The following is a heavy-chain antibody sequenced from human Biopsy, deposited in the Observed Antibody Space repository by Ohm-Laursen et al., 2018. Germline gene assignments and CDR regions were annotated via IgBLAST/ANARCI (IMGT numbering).Heavy chain of an antibody. D-gene: IGHD3-9*01. CDR1: EGTFSNYG. CDR3: ATKLTGYFHH. J-gene: IGHJ1*01. CDR2: NIPILGTA. Sequence: VKLSCKASEGTFSNYGANSVRQAPGQGLGWLVGNIPILGTANYAHKFQDRVTVASDTSTSTATMELRSLRSDDTAVYYCATKLTGYFHHWGQGTLVIVSS. V-gene: IGHV1-69*13.